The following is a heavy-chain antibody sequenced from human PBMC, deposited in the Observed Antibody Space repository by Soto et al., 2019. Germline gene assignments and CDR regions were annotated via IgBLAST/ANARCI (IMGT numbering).Heavy chain of an antibody. V-gene: IGHV1-69*13. D-gene: IGHD6-6*01. J-gene: IGHJ4*02. Sequence: SVKVSCKGSGGTFSSYSISWVRQAPGQGLEWMGGIIPIFGTANYAQKSQGRVTITADESTSTAYMELSSLRSEDTAVYYCAIEYSSSPPYYPIGYWGQGTLVTVSS. CDR2: IIPIFGTA. CDR3: AIEYSSSPPYYPIGY. CDR1: GGTFSSYS.